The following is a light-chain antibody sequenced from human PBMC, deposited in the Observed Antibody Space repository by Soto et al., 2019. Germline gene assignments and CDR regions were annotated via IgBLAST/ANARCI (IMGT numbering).Light chain of an antibody. Sequence: QSALTQPASVSGSPGQSITISCTGTSSDIGGYDYVCWYQQRPGKAPKLIIYDVTNRPSGVSNRFSASKSGNTASLSISGLQAEGEADYYCSSYTSSSTVVFGGGTKLTVL. J-gene: IGLJ2*01. CDR3: SSYTSSSTVV. CDR1: SSDIGGYDY. CDR2: DVT. V-gene: IGLV2-14*01.